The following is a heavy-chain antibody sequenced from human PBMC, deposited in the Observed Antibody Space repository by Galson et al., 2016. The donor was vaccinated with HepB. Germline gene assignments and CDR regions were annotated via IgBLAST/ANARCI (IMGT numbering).Heavy chain of an antibody. CDR1: GYSLTNYW. V-gene: IGHV5-10-1*01. J-gene: IGHJ4*02. CDR3: AGHGGYSGFFFDY. D-gene: IGHD5-12*01. Sequence: SGAEVKKPGESLRISCKGSGYSLTNYWISWVRQMPGKGLEWMGRIDPSDSYTDYSPSFQGHVTISADKSISTAYLQWSSLKASDTAMYFCAGHGGYSGFFFDYWGQGTLVTVSS. CDR2: IDPSDSYT.